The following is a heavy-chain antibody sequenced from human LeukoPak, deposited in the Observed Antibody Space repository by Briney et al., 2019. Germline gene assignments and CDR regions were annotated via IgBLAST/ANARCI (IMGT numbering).Heavy chain of an antibody. CDR3: VSSTWNP. Sequence: PGGSLRLSCAASGFTFSSYSMIWVRQAPGKGLEWVSSISSSRSYIYYADYADLLKGRFTISRDNAKNSLYLQMNSLRADDTAVYYCVSSTWNPWGQGTLVTVSS. V-gene: IGHV3-21*01. CDR1: GFTFSSYS. J-gene: IGHJ5*02. CDR2: ISSSRSYI. D-gene: IGHD6-13*01.